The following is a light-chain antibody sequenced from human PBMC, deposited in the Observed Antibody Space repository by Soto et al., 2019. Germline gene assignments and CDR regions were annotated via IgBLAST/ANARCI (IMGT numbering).Light chain of an antibody. Sequence: EIVLTQSPGTLSLSPGERATLSCRASQSVSSSYLAWYQQKPGQAPRLLIYGASSRATGIPDRFSGSGSGTDVTLTISSREAEEFAVYYCQQYGSTPLWTFGQGTQVEIK. V-gene: IGKV3-20*01. CDR1: QSVSSSY. J-gene: IGKJ1*01. CDR3: QQYGSTPLWT. CDR2: GAS.